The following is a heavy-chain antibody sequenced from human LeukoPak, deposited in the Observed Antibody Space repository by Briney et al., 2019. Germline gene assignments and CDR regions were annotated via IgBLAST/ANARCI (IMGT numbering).Heavy chain of an antibody. J-gene: IGHJ4*02. CDR3: ARDFPVATITTGFDY. CDR1: GFTFSSYA. V-gene: IGHV3-30-3*01. CDR2: ISYDGSNK. D-gene: IGHD5-12*01. Sequence: GGSLRLSCAASGFTFSSYAMHWVRQAPGKGLEWVAVISYDGSNKYYADSVKGRFTISRDNSKNTLYLQMNSLRAEDTAVYYCARDFPVATITTGFDYWGQGTLVTVSS.